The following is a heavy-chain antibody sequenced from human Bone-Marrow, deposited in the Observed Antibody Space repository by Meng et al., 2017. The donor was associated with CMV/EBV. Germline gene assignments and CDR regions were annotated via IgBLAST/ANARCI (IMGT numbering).Heavy chain of an antibody. CDR1: GYTFNRYG. CDR2: ISAYYGNT. CDR3: PRDSRRSSGRGWFDFWSGMDV. J-gene: IGHJ6*02. Sequence: ASVKVSCKASGYTFNRYGFSWVRQAPGQGLEWMGWISAYYGNTNYAQKLQGRVTITTDTSTSTAYMELRRLRSDDTAVYYFPRDSRRSSGRGWFDFWSGMDVWGRGTTVTVSS. D-gene: IGHD3-3*01. V-gene: IGHV1-18*01.